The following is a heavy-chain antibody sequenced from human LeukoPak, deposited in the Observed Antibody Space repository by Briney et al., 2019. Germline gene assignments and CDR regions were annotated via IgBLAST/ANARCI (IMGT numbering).Heavy chain of an antibody. Sequence: ASVKVSCKASGYTFTNYGFSWVRQAPGQGLEWMGWMNPNTGNAGYAQKFQDRVTITWDASISTAYMDLSSLRSEDTAVYYCARVGYSNSYDYWGQGTLVTVSS. D-gene: IGHD1-26*01. CDR1: GYTFTNYG. CDR2: MNPNTGNA. CDR3: ARVGYSNSYDY. J-gene: IGHJ4*02. V-gene: IGHV1-8*03.